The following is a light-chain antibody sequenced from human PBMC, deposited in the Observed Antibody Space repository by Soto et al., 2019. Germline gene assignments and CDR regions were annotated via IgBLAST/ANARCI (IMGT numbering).Light chain of an antibody. CDR2: GAS. CDR3: QQYNNWPRT. J-gene: IGKJ1*01. V-gene: IGKV3-15*01. CDR1: QSVSSN. Sequence: EIVMTQSPATLSVSPGERATLSCRASQSVSSNLAWYQQKPGQAPRLLIYGASTRATGIPDRFSGSVSGTEFNFTISSLQSEDFAVYYCQQYNNWPRTFGQGTKVDI.